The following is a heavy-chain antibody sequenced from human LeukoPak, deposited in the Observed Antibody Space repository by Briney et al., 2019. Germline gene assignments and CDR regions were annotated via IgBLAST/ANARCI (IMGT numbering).Heavy chain of an antibody. J-gene: IGHJ4*02. Sequence: GASVKVSCKASGYTFTDYTMHWLRQAPGQRLDWMGWINGGSGNTKYSPEFQGRVTITRDTSASTAYMELSSLRSEDTAVYYCAAGYGELNFDYWGQGTLVTVSS. CDR3: AAGYGELNFDY. D-gene: IGHD1-26*01. V-gene: IGHV1-3*03. CDR2: INGGSGNT. CDR1: GYTFTDYT.